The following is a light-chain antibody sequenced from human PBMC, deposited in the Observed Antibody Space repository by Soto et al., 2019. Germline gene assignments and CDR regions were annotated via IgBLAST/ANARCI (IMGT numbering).Light chain of an antibody. Sequence: EIVLTQSPDTLSLSPGERATLSCRASQSVSSSYLAWYQQKPGQPPKLLIYWASTRESGVPDRFSGSGSGTDFTLTIDSLQAEDVAVYYCQQYYSTPLTFGGGTKVDIK. CDR3: QQYYSTPLT. CDR1: QSVSSSY. V-gene: IGKV4-1*01. CDR2: WAS. J-gene: IGKJ4*01.